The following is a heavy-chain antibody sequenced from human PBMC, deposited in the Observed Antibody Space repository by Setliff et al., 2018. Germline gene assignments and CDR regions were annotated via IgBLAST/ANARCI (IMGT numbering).Heavy chain of an antibody. CDR2: IYTSWST. CDR1: GFSISSGSY. CDR3: ARASSGWYSDYYYYMDV. Sequence: KTSETLSLTCAVSGFSISSGSYWSWILQPAGQGLEWIVQIYTSWSTNYNPSLKSRVTISVDTSKNQFSLNLTSVTAADTAVYYCARASSGWYSDYYYYMDVWGKGTTVTVSS. V-gene: IGHV4-61*09. D-gene: IGHD6-19*01. J-gene: IGHJ6*03.